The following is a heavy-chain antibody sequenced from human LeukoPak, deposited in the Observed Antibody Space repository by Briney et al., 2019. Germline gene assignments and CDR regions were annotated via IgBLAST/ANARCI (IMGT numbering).Heavy chain of an antibody. CDR3: AREREVPIHHNIVVVPAFDY. CDR2: ISSSSSYI. J-gene: IGHJ4*02. CDR1: GFTFSSYS. Sequence: GVLRLSCAASGFTFSSYSMNWVRQAPGKGLEWVSSISSSSSYIYYADSVKGRFTISRDNAKNSLYLQMNSLRAEDTAVYYCAREREVPIHHNIVVVPAFDYWGQGTLVTVSS. D-gene: IGHD2-2*01. V-gene: IGHV3-21*01.